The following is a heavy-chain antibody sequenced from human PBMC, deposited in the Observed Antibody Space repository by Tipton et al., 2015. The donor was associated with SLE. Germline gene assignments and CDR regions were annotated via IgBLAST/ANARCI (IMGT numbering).Heavy chain of an antibody. D-gene: IGHD3-10*01. CDR3: AGDGPGAP. CDR2: ISSSSSYI. Sequence: SLRLSCAASGFTFSSYSMNWVRQAPGKGLEWVSSISSSSSYIYYADSVKGRFTISRDNSKNTLYLQMNSLRAEDTAVYYCAGDGPGAPWGQGTLVTVSS. CDR1: GFTFSSYS. J-gene: IGHJ5*02. V-gene: IGHV3-21*01.